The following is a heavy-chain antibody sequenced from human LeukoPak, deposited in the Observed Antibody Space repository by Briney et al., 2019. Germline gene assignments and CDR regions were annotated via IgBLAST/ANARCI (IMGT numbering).Heavy chain of an antibody. CDR1: GGSISSYY. CDR3: AGGVDYYDSSGP. V-gene: IGHV4-59*01. Sequence: PSETLSLTCSVSGGSISSYYWSWIRQPPGKGLEWIEYIHYSGSTNYNLSLRSRVSISVDTSKNQFSLKLSSVTAADTAVYYCAGGVDYYDSSGPWGQGTLVTVCS. J-gene: IGHJ5*02. CDR2: IHYSGST. D-gene: IGHD3-22*01.